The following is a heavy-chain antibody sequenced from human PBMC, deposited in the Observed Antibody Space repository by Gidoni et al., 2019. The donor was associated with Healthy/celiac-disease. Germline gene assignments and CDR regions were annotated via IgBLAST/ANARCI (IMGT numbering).Heavy chain of an antibody. CDR3: ARRDRWFGDRRGAFDI. D-gene: IGHD3-10*01. CDR1: GGSFSGYY. V-gene: IGHV4-34*01. J-gene: IGHJ3*02. Sequence: QVQLQQWGAGLLKPSETLSLTCAVYGGSFSGYYWSWIRQPPGKGLEWIGEINHSGSTNYNPSRKSRVTISVDTSKNQFSLKLSSVTAADTAVYYCARRDRWFGDRRGAFDIWGQGTMVTVSS. CDR2: INHSGST.